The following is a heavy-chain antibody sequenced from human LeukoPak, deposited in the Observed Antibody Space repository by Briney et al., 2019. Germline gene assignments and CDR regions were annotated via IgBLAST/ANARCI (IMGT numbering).Heavy chain of an antibody. J-gene: IGHJ4*02. Sequence: SETLSLTCTVSGCSISSGSYYWSWIRQPAGKGLEWIGRIYTSGSTNYNPSLKSRVTISVDTSKNQFSLKLSSVTAADTAVYYCARAQRGYSYGSDYWGQGTLVTVSS. D-gene: IGHD5-18*01. V-gene: IGHV4-61*02. CDR3: ARAQRGYSYGSDY. CDR2: IYTSGST. CDR1: GCSISSGSYY.